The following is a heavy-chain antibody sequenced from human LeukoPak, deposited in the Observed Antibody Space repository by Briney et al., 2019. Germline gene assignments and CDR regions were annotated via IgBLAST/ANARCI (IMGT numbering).Heavy chain of an antibody. Sequence: SETLSLTCAVYGGSFSGYYRSWIRQPPGKGLEWIGEINHSGSTNYNPSLKSRVTISVDTSKNQFSLKLSSVTAADTAVYYCASSHGGYALDYYYYGMDVWGQGTTVTVSS. CDR2: INHSGST. CDR1: GGSFSGYY. D-gene: IGHD5-12*01. CDR3: ASSHGGYALDYYYYGMDV. V-gene: IGHV4-34*01. J-gene: IGHJ6*02.